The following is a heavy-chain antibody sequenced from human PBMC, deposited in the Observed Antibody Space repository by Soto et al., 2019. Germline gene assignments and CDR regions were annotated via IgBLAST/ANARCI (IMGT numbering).Heavy chain of an antibody. J-gene: IGHJ6*02. CDR1: GYTFTSYD. Sequence: ASVKVSCKASGYTFTSYDINWVRQATGQGVEWMGWMNPNSGNTGYAQKFQGRVTMTRNTSISTAYMELSSLRSEDTAVYYCARGGAARWVLRHYGMDVWGQGTTVTVSS. V-gene: IGHV1-8*01. D-gene: IGHD6-6*01. CDR3: ARGGAARWVLRHYGMDV. CDR2: MNPNSGNT.